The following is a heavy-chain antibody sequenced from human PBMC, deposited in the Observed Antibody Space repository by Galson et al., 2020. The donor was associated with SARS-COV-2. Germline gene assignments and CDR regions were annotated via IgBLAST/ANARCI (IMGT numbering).Heavy chain of an antibody. V-gene: IGHV3-33*01. Sequence: GGSLRLSCAASGFTFSSYGMHWVRQAPGKGLEWVAVIWYDGSNKYYADSVKGRFTISRDNSKNTLYLQMNSLRAEDTAVYYCARTTTPGLWSGYDFTEYYYYMDVWGKGTTVTVSS. J-gene: IGHJ6*03. CDR3: ARTTTPGLWSGYDFTEYYYYMDV. CDR2: IWYDGSNK. D-gene: IGHD3-3*01. CDR1: GFTFSSYG.